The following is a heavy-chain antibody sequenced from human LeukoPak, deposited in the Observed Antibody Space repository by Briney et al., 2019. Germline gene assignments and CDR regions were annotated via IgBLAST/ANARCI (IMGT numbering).Heavy chain of an antibody. CDR3: AKDTSIGRYCTNGVCSPFDY. V-gene: IGHV3-23*01. CDR1: GFTFSSYA. CDR2: ISDTGATT. J-gene: IGHJ4*02. D-gene: IGHD2-8*01. Sequence: GGSLRLSCAGSGFTFSSYAMSWIRQAPGKGLEWVSAISDTGATTYDADSVKGRFTISRDNSRSTLYLQMNSLSAEDTALYSCAKDTSIGRYCTNGVCSPFDYWGQGTLVTVSS.